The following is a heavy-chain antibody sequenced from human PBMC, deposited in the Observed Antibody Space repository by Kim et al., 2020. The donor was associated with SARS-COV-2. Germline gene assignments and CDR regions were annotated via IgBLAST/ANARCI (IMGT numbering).Heavy chain of an antibody. D-gene: IGHD6-19*01. Sequence: AAGKGRLTISRDTPKTTLFLQMNSLRAEDTAVYYCAKGEAVAGASSWFDPWGQGTLVTVSS. CDR3: AKGEAVAGASSWFDP. J-gene: IGHJ5*02. V-gene: IGHV3-23*01.